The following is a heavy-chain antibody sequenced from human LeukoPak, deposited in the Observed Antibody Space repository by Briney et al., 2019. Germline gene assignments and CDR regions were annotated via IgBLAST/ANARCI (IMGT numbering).Heavy chain of an antibody. Sequence: ASVTVSFTASGFTFTYHYMPWVRQAPGQGLEWMGWINGKRGDKNYAQNFQDRVTMTRDTSTSTVYMELSRLTVDDTAVYYCARDHDWGVDYWGQGTLVTVSS. CDR3: ARDHDWGVDY. CDR1: GFTFTYHY. CDR2: INGKRGDK. J-gene: IGHJ4*02. D-gene: IGHD7-27*01. V-gene: IGHV1-2*02.